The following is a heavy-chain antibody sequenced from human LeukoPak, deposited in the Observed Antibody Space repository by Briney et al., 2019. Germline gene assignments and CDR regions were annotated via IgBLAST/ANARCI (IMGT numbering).Heavy chain of an antibody. CDR2: IFYSGTT. D-gene: IGHD1-14*01. CDR3: ARRLGTYNPYFDS. J-gene: IGHJ4*02. Sequence: PSETLSLTCTVSGGSISSTAYYWVWISQPPGKGLEWIGTIFYSGTTYYNPSLESRLTISVDTSKNQFSLRLNSVTAADTAIYYCARRLGTYNPYFDSWGQGTLVTVSS. V-gene: IGHV4-39*01. CDR1: GGSISSTAYY.